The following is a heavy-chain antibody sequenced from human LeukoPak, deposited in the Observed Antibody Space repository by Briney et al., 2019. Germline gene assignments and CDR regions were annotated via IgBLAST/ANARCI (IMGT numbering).Heavy chain of an antibody. V-gene: IGHV4-39*01. D-gene: IGHD5-12*01. Sequence: SETLSLTCAVSSGSISSSSHYWVWLRQPPGKGLEWIGSIYYSGGTYYNPSLKSRVSISVDTSKNQFSLKLSSVTAADTAVYFCARGGTSTGVDYWGQGTLVTVSS. CDR2: IYYSGGT. J-gene: IGHJ4*02. CDR3: ARGGTSTGVDY. CDR1: SGSISSSSHY.